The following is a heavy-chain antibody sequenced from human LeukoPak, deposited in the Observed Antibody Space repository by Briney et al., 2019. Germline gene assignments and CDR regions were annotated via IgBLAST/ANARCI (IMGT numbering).Heavy chain of an antibody. J-gene: IGHJ4*02. CDR1: GFTFDDYG. CDR2: INWNGGST. V-gene: IGHV3-20*04. Sequence: GGSLRLSCAASGFTFDDYGMSWVRQAPGKGLEWVSGINWNGGSTGYADSVKGRFTISRDNSKNTLYLQMNSLRAEDTAVYYCAKDNSGWYPGFRFDYWGQGTLVTVSS. CDR3: AKDNSGWYPGFRFDY. D-gene: IGHD6-19*01.